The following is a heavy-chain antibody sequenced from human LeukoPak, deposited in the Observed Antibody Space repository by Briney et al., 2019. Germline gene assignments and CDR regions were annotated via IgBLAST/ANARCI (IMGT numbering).Heavy chain of an antibody. Sequence: SETLSLTCSVSGGSVSSYYWSWFRQPPGKGLERIGNFYNSGTTNYNPSLQSRVTISVDTSKNQFSLRLNSVTAADTAVYYCATTQRWLAFDYWGQGTLVTVSS. V-gene: IGHV4-59*08. CDR1: GGSVSSYY. CDR2: FYNSGTT. CDR3: ATTQRWLAFDY. J-gene: IGHJ4*02. D-gene: IGHD6-19*01.